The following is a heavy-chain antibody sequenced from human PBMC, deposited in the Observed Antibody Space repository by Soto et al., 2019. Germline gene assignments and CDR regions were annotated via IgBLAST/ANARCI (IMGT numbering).Heavy chain of an antibody. CDR2: IDPSDSDA. D-gene: IGHD6-19*01. CDR1: GYTFTSYW. J-gene: IGHJ3*02. V-gene: IGHV5-51*01. CDR3: ARQGDMAATPADAFDI. Sequence: GESLKISCEGSGYTFTSYWITWVRQMSGKGLEWMGTIDPSDSDARYSPSFADQVTISVDKSITTAYLHWSSLEASDSAVYYCARQGDMAATPADAFDIWGQGTLVTVSS.